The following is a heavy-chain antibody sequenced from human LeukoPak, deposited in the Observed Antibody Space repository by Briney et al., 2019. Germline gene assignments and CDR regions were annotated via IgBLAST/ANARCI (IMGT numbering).Heavy chain of an antibody. J-gene: IGHJ4*02. CDR3: ARVQTATTNPFFDS. CDR2: IYYSGST. Sequence: PSQTLSLTCTVSGDSISSGDYYWSWIPQPPGKGLEWIGYIYYSGSTYYNTSLKSRFTISVDTSKNQFSLTLRSVTAADTSVFYCARVQTATTNPFFDSWGQGTLVTVSS. CDR1: GDSISSGDYY. V-gene: IGHV4-30-4*01. D-gene: IGHD4-17*01.